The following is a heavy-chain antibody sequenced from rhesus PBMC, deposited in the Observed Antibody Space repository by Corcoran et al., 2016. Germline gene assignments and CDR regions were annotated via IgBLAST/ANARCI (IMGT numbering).Heavy chain of an antibody. V-gene: IGHV3S16*01. CDR3: TKYGSGYYTN. D-gene: IGHD3-28*01. Sequence: EVQLVESGGGLAQPGGSRRRSCATSGFTLRGYGMSWVRQAPGKGLEWVSSSSSARCYIYYAASVEGRFTISRDNAKNSLSLQMDSLRAEDTAVYYCTKYGSGYYTNWGQGVLVTVSS. CDR1: GFTLRGYG. CDR2: SSSARCYI. J-gene: IGHJ4*01.